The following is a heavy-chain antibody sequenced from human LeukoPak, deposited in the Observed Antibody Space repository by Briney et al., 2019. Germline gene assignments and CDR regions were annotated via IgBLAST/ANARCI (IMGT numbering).Heavy chain of an antibody. V-gene: IGHV4-59*01. CDR1: GGSISSYY. Sequence: SETLSLTXTVSGGSISSYYWSWIRQPPGKGLEWIGYIYYSGSTNYNPSLKSRVTISVDTSKNQFSLKLSSVTAADTAVYYCARGGRKAVAGPDYWGQGTLVTVSS. J-gene: IGHJ4*02. D-gene: IGHD6-19*01. CDR3: ARGGRKAVAGPDY. CDR2: IYYSGST.